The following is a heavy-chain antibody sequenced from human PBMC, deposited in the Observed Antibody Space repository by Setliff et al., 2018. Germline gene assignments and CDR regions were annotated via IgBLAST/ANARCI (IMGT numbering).Heavy chain of an antibody. CDR3: ARGGPGVVIMPAAKLFDY. D-gene: IGHD2-2*01. CDR1: GYTFTGYY. J-gene: IGHJ4*02. Sequence: GASVKVSCKASGYTFTGYYMHWVRQAPGQGLEWMGRINPNSGGKNYAQKFQGRVTMTWDTSISTAYMELSRLRSDDTAVYYCARGGPGVVIMPAAKLFDYWGQGTLVTVS. CDR2: INPNSGGK. V-gene: IGHV1-2*06.